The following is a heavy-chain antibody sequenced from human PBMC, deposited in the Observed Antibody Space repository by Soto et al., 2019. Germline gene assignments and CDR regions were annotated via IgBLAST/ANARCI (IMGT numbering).Heavy chain of an antibody. V-gene: IGHV3-23*01. CDR3: ARAPDDYNMYSWDS. Sequence: GGSLRLSCADSGFSFRNYAMSWVRQAPGKGLEWVSVISGSGGMTRYADSVKGRFFTSRDNSKNTLSLRMNSLRAEDTGVYYCARAPDDYNMYSWDSWGQGTPVTVSS. CDR2: ISGSGGMT. D-gene: IGHD4-4*01. J-gene: IGHJ4*02. CDR1: GFSFRNYA.